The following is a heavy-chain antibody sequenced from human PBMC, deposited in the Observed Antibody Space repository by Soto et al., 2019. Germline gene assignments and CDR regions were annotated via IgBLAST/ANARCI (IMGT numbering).Heavy chain of an antibody. Sequence: SETLSLTCPVAGGSISSDSYYWGWIRQSPEKGLEWIASISYSGNTYYKPSLKSRVSISIDTSRNQFSLKLTSVTAADTGVYYCASSSPFHYWGPGILVTVSS. CDR1: GGSISSDSYY. CDR2: ISYSGNT. V-gene: IGHV4-39*01. D-gene: IGHD6-6*01. CDR3: ASSSPFHY. J-gene: IGHJ4*02.